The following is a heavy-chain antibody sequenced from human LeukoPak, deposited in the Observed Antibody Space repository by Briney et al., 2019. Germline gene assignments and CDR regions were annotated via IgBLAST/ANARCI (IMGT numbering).Heavy chain of an antibody. J-gene: IGHJ3*02. D-gene: IGHD5-18*01. Sequence: GGSLRLSCAASGFSFSSYWMAWVRQAPGKGLEWVANIKQDGSGKYYVDSVKGRLTISRDNAKNSLYLQMNSLRADDTAVFYCVRHQDSYGYALNIWGQGTVVTVSS. CDR2: IKQDGSGK. CDR3: VRHQDSYGYALNI. CDR1: GFSFSSYW. V-gene: IGHV3-7*01.